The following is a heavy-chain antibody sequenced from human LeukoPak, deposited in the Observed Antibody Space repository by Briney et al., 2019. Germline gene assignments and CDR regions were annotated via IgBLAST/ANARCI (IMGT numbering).Heavy chain of an antibody. CDR1: GFTFSSYS. J-gene: IGHJ4*02. D-gene: IGHD5-18*01. CDR2: ISSSSSYI. Sequence: GGSLRLSCAASGFTFSSYSMNWVRQAPGKGLEWVSSISSSSSYIYYADSVKGRFTISRDNAKNSLYLQMNSLRAEDTAAYYCARAGGYSYGYRGYFDYWRQGTLVTVSS. CDR3: ARAGGYSYGYRGYFDY. V-gene: IGHV3-21*01.